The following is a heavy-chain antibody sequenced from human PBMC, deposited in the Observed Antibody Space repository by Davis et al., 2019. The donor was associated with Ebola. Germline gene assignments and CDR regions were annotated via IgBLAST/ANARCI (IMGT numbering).Heavy chain of an antibody. Sequence: GESLKISCIGSGFTFGDYAFNWVRQAPGKGLEWVGFIGSKTSGETTQYAASVKGRFTISRDDSKSIAYLQMNSLETEDTAVYYCNRWYGGSYSPHWGQGTLVTVSS. CDR3: NRWYGGSYSPH. D-gene: IGHD1-26*01. J-gene: IGHJ4*02. CDR1: GFTFGDYA. CDR2: IGSKTSGETT. V-gene: IGHV3-49*04.